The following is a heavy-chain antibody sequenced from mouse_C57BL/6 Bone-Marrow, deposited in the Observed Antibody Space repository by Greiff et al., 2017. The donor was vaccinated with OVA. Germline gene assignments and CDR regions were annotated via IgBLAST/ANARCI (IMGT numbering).Heavy chain of an antibody. CDR2: IYPRSGNT. CDR3: ARATTVVEASYYFDY. Sequence: VKLMESGAELARPGASVKLSCKASGYTFTSYGISWVKQRTGQGLEWIGEIYPRSGNTYYNEKFKGKATLTADKSSSTAYMELRSLTSEDSAVYFCARATTVVEASYYFDYWGQGTTLTVSS. J-gene: IGHJ2*01. V-gene: IGHV1-81*01. CDR1: GYTFTSYG. D-gene: IGHD1-1*01.